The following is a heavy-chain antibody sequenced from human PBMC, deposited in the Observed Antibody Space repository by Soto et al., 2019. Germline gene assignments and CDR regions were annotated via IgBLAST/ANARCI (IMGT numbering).Heavy chain of an antibody. CDR2: ISGSGSTI. CDR3: AKVFYYYDSSGYYYFDC. J-gene: IGHJ4*02. D-gene: IGHD3-22*01. CDR1: GFTFSSYA. Sequence: GGSLRLSCAASGFTFSSYAVSWVRQAPGKGPEWISSISGSGSTIYYADSVKGRFTISRDNSKNTLYLQMSSLRAEDTAVYYCAKVFYYYDSSGYYYFDCWGQGTLVTVSS. V-gene: IGHV3-23*01.